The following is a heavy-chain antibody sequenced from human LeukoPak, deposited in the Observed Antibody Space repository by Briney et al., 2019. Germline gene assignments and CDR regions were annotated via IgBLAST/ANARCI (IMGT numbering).Heavy chain of an antibody. Sequence: GRSLRLSCAASGFTFSSYAIHWVRQAPGKGLEGVAVISDDGSSKYYADSVKGRFTISRDNSKNTLYLQMNSLRAEDTAVYFCARERLAATGTGWFEPWGQGTLVTVSS. V-gene: IGHV3-30*04. CDR3: ARERLAATGTGWFEP. D-gene: IGHD6-13*01. J-gene: IGHJ5*02. CDR1: GFTFSSYA. CDR2: ISDDGSSK.